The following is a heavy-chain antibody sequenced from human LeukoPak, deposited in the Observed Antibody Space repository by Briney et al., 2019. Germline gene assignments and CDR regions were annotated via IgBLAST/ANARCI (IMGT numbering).Heavy chain of an antibody. D-gene: IGHD5-24*01. J-gene: IGHJ4*02. V-gene: IGHV1-46*01. CDR3: APEMAFRHFDY. CDR1: GYAFTSYY. CDR2: INPSGGST. Sequence: ASVKVSCKASGYAFTSYYMHWVRQAPGQGLEWMGIINPSGGSTSYAQKFQGRVTMTRDTSTSTVYMKLSSLRSEDTAVYYCAPEMAFRHFDYWGQGTLVTVSS.